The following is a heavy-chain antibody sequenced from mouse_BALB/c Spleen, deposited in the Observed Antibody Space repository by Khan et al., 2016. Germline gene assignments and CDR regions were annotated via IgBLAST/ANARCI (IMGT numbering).Heavy chain of an antibody. CDR1: GFTFSSYG. CDR3: ARPHYDDPY. CDR2: INSNGGST. D-gene: IGHD2-13*01. Sequence: EVELVESGGGLVQPGGSLKLSCAASGFTFSSYGMSWVRQTPDKRLELVATINSNGGSTYYPDSVKGRFTISRDNAKKTLYLQMSSLKYEDTAMCYVARPHYDDPYWWQGTRVTVSA. J-gene: IGHJ3*01. V-gene: IGHV5-6-3*01.